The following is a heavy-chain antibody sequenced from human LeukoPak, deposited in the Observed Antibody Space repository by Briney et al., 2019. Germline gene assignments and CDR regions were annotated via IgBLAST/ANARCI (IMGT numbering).Heavy chain of an antibody. CDR2: ISPYNANT. CDR1: GYIFINYG. V-gene: IGHV1-18*01. D-gene: IGHD3/OR15-3a*01. Sequence: ASVKVSCKASGYIFINYGINWVRQAPGQGLEWMGWISPYNANTHFAQNFQGRLTMTTDTSTTTAYMELRSLRSDDTAVYYCARDFPVDGYFDYWGQGTLVTVSS. J-gene: IGHJ4*02. CDR3: ARDFPVDGYFDY.